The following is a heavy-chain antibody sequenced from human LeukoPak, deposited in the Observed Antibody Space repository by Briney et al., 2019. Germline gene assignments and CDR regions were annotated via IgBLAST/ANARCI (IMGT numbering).Heavy chain of an antibody. D-gene: IGHD5-12*01. J-gene: IGHJ4*02. CDR2: IYNDGRT. V-gene: IGHV3-53*01. Sequence: GGSLRLSCAASGFNVRSNYMSWFRQAPGKGLEWASVIYNDGRTYYADSVKGRFIISKDTSRNTVLLQMNNLRADDTAVYHCARESGYAVGDFWGRGTLVIVSS. CDR1: GFNVRSNY. CDR3: ARESGYAVGDF.